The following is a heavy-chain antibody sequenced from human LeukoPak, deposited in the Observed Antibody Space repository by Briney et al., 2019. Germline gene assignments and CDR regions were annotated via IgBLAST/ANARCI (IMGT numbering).Heavy chain of an antibody. CDR1: GFTFSSYG. Sequence: GSLRLSCAASGFTFSSYGMHWVRQAPGKGLEWVAVISYDGSNKYYADSVKGRFTISRDNSKNTLYLQMNSLRAEDTAVYYCAKDRAYSGRGRGYFDYWGQGTLVTVSS. CDR2: ISYDGSNK. CDR3: AKDRAYSGRGRGYFDY. J-gene: IGHJ4*02. V-gene: IGHV3-30*18. D-gene: IGHD1-26*01.